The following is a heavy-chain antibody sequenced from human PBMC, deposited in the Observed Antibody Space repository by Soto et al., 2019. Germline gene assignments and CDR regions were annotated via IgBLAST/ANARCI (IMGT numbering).Heavy chain of an antibody. V-gene: IGHV1-69*13. J-gene: IGHJ5*02. CDR2: IIPIFGTA. CDR1: GGTFSSYA. D-gene: IGHD3-16*01. Sequence: SVKVSCKASGGTFSSYAISWVRQAPGQGLEWMGGIIPIFGTANYAQKFQGRVTITADESTSTAYMELSSLRPEDTAVYYGFSVLFGGNNCSDPWGQGTLVTVSS. CDR3: FSVLFGGNNCSDP.